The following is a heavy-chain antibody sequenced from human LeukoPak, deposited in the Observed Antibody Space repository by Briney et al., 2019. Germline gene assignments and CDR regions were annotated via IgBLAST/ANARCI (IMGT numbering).Heavy chain of an antibody. D-gene: IGHD6-13*01. Sequence: PSETLSLTCTVSGGSISSIYSYRGWIRQPPGKGLEWIGSMYYSGRTYYNPSLKSRVTISVDTSKNQFSLKLSSVTAADTAVYYCARDRIAAAGTLDYWGQGTLVTVSS. CDR2: MYYSGRT. CDR1: GGSISSIYSY. V-gene: IGHV4-39*07. J-gene: IGHJ4*02. CDR3: ARDRIAAAGTLDY.